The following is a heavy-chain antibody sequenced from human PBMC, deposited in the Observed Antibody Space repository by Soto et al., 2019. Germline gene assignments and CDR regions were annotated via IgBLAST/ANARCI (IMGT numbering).Heavy chain of an antibody. Sequence: PSETLSLTCAAYGGSFSGYYWSWIRQPPGKGLEWIGEINHSGSTNYNPSLKSRVTISVDTSKNQFSLKLSSVTAADTAVYYCARGPLLWGSGYPSFDYWGQGTLVTVSS. D-gene: IGHD3-22*01. CDR2: INHSGST. J-gene: IGHJ4*02. V-gene: IGHV4-34*01. CDR1: GGSFSGYY. CDR3: ARGPLLWGSGYPSFDY.